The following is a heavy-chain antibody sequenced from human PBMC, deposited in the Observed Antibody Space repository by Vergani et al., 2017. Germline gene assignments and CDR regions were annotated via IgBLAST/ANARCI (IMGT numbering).Heavy chain of an antibody. CDR2: ISASNGNT. V-gene: IGHV1-18*01. D-gene: IGHD3-22*01. Sequence: QVQLLQSGAEVKKPGASVKVSCKASGFTFTSYGISWVRQAPGKGLDWMGWISASNGNTNYAQKLQGRVTMTTDTSTSTAYMELRSLRSDDTAVDYCAGVLYDRPAGGAFDIWGQGTMVTFSS. CDR1: GFTFTSYG. CDR3: AGVLYDRPAGGAFDI. J-gene: IGHJ3*02.